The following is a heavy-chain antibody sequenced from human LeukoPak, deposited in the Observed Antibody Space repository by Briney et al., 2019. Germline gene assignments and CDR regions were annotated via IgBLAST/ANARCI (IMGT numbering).Heavy chain of an antibody. J-gene: IGHJ4*02. D-gene: IGHD2-15*01. CDR2: ISESSIST. CDR1: GFTFSNYA. CDR3: AKAGNTAWSAVDY. Sequence: PGGSLRLSCAASGFTFSNYAMSWVRQAPGKGLEWVSSISESSISTYYADSVKGRFTISRDIAKNTLYLQMNSLRADDTAVYYCAKAGNTAWSAVDYWGRGTLVTVSS. V-gene: IGHV3-23*01.